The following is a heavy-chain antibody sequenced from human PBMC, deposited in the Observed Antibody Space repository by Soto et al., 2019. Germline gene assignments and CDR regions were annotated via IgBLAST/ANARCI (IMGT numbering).Heavy chain of an antibody. CDR1: GFTFSNYW. V-gene: IGHV3-7*01. Sequence: GGSLRLSCAASGFTFSNYWMTWVRQAPGKGLEWVANIKEDGSEKHYVDSVEGRFTISRDNAKNSLYLQMNSLRVEDTAVYFCSRDVVVGAKALNYWGQGALVTVSS. J-gene: IGHJ4*02. CDR2: IKEDGSEK. D-gene: IGHD2-15*01. CDR3: SRDVVVGAKALNY.